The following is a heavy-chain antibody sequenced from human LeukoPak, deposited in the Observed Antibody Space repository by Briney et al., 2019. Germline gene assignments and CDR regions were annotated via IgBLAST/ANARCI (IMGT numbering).Heavy chain of an antibody. Sequence: PSETLSLTCTVSGGTISSYYWTWIRQPPGKGLEWMGYIYYTGSTSYNPSLKSRVTISMDTSKNQFPLKLSSVTAADTAVYYCAREAVAAAEVDYWGQGTLVTVSS. CDR3: AREAVAAAEVDY. CDR1: GGTISSYY. J-gene: IGHJ4*02. V-gene: IGHV4-59*12. CDR2: IYYTGST. D-gene: IGHD6-13*01.